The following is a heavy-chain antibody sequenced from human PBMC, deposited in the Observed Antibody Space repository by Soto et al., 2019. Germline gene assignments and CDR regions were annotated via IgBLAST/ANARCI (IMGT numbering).Heavy chain of an antibody. Sequence: QVQLVQSGAEVKKPGASVKVSCKASGYTFTGYYMHWVRQAPGQGLEWMGWINPNSGGTNYAQKFQGWVTMTRDTSISTAYMELSRLRSDDTAVYYCAREAAAAIRYYYGMDVWGQGTTVTVSS. J-gene: IGHJ6*02. V-gene: IGHV1-2*04. D-gene: IGHD2-2*02. CDR2: INPNSGGT. CDR1: GYTFTGYY. CDR3: AREAAAAIRYYYGMDV.